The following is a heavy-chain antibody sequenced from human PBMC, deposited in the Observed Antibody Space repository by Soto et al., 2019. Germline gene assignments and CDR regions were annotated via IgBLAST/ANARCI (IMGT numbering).Heavy chain of an antibody. V-gene: IGHV3-74*01. Sequence: EVQLVESGGDLDQPGGSLRLSCAASGFTRSDYWIHWVRQVPGTGLVWVSRIDNHGSGTSYADFVKGRFTISRDSAKNTLYLQMNTLSVDDTAIYYSATLQLAGPDYWGQGTLVTVSS. D-gene: IGHD6-19*01. J-gene: IGHJ4*02. CDR3: ATLQLAGPDY. CDR1: GFTRSDYW. CDR2: IDNHGSGT.